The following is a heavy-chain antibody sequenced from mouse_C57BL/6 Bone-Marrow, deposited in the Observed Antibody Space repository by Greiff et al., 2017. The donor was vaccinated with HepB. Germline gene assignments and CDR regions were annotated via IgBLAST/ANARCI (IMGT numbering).Heavy chain of an antibody. D-gene: IGHD1-1*01. CDR2: ISDGGSYT. CDR1: GFTFSSYA. CDR3: ARAYGSSFFAY. V-gene: IGHV5-4*03. Sequence: EAKVVESGGGLVKPGGSLKLSCAASGFTFSSYAMSWVRQTPEKRLEWVATISDGGSYTYYPDNVKGRFTISRDNAKNNLYLPMSHLKSEDTAMYYCARAYGSSFFAYWGQGTLVTVSA. J-gene: IGHJ3*01.